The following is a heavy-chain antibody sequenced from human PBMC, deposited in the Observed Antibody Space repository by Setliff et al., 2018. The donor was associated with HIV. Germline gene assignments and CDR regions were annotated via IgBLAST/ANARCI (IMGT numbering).Heavy chain of an antibody. V-gene: IGHV4-31*03. D-gene: IGHD2-21*02. CDR1: GGSVGSGGSY. CDR3: ARGYCGSDCSHMGV. Sequence: SETLSLTCTVSGGSVGSGGSYWSWIRQHPGKDLEWIGNIYYNGSSHHNPSLKSRVIIPLDTSKNQFSLKLRSVTAADTAVYYCARGYCGSDCSHMGVWGKGTTVTVSS. CDR2: IYYNGSS. J-gene: IGHJ6*03.